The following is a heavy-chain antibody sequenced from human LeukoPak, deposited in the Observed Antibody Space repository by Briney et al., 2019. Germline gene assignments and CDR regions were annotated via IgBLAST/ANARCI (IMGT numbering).Heavy chain of an antibody. CDR1: GDSMSRHSFF. V-gene: IGHV4-30-4*08. D-gene: IGHD2-15*01. CDR3: ARDCSGGSCYGAFDI. J-gene: IGHJ3*02. CDR2: IYDSGST. Sequence: SETLSLTCNVSGDSMSRHSFFWGWIRQPPGKGLEWIGYIYDSGSTYYNPSLKSRITISVDTSENRFSLKLSSVTATDTAVYYCARDCSGGSCYGAFDIWGQGTMVTVSS.